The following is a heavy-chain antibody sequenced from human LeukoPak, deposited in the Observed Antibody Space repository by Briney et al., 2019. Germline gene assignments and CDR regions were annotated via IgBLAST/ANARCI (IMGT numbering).Heavy chain of an antibody. CDR1: GGTFSSYA. CDR3: ARRRYNVVVPAAMKDYYYGMDV. CDR2: IIPIFGTA. V-gene: IGHV1-69*13. D-gene: IGHD2-2*01. Sequence: SVKVSCKASGGTFSSYAISWVRQAPGQGLEWMGGIIPIFGTANYAQKFQGRVTITADESTSTAYMEPSSLRSEDTAVYYCARRRYNVVVPAAMKDYYYGMDVWGQGTTVTVSS. J-gene: IGHJ6*02.